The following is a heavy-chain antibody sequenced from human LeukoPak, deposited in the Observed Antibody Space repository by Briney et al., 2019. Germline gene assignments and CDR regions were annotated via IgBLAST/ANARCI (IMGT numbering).Heavy chain of an antibody. CDR2: ISGSGSNT. V-gene: IGHV3-23*01. CDR1: GFTFSSYA. D-gene: IGHD1-26*01. Sequence: GRSLRLSCAASGFTFSSYAMSWVRQAPGKGLEWVSAISGSGSNTYYADSVKGRFTISRDNSKNTLYLQMNSLRVEDTAVYYCAKVRIVGATTGFDYWGQGTLVTVSS. J-gene: IGHJ4*02. CDR3: AKVRIVGATTGFDY.